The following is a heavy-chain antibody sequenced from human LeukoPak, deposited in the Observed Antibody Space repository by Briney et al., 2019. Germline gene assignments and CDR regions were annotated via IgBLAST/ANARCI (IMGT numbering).Heavy chain of an antibody. V-gene: IGHV1-2*02. D-gene: IGHD3-10*01. J-gene: IGHJ6*02. Sequence: ASVKVSCKTSGYTFTGYYIHWMRQAPGQGPEWMGWMNPDNGGSTYAQNFQGRVSMTRDTSVSTAYLELSSLKSDDTAVYYCARARFGESYGMDVWGQGTTVTVSS. CDR3: ARARFGESYGMDV. CDR1: GYTFTGYY. CDR2: MNPDNGGS.